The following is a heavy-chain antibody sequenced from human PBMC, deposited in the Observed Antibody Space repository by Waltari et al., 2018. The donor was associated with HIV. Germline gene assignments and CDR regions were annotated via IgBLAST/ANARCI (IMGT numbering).Heavy chain of an antibody. V-gene: IGHV3-33*01. Sequence: QVQLVESGVGVVQPGRSLRLSCAASGFTFSSYGMHWVRQAPGKGLEWVAVIRYDGSNKDYADAVKGRFIISRDNSKNTLYLQMNSLRAEDTAVYYCARDQRQYCRGGSCYYFDYWGQGTLVTVSS. CDR2: IRYDGSNK. CDR3: ARDQRQYCRGGSCYYFDY. J-gene: IGHJ4*02. CDR1: GFTFSSYG. D-gene: IGHD2-15*01.